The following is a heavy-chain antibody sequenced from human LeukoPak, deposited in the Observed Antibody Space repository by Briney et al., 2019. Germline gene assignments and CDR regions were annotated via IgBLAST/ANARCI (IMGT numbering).Heavy chain of an antibody. V-gene: IGHV1-2*02. CDR2: INPNSGGT. CDR3: ARGGEVCSSTSCYRGHEY. Sequence: ASVKVSCKASGYTFTGYYIHWVRQAPGQGLVWMGWINPNSGGTEFAQKFRGRVTMTRDTSISTAYMELSRLRLDDTAVYYCARGGEVCSSTSCYRGHEYWGQGTLVTVSS. CDR1: GYTFTGYY. J-gene: IGHJ4*02. D-gene: IGHD2-2*01.